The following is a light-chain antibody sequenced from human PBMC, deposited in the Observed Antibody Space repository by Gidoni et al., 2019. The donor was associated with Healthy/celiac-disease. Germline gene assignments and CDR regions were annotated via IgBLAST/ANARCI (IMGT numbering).Light chain of an antibody. CDR3: SSYTSSSTLV. CDR1: SSDVGGYNY. J-gene: IGLJ2*01. V-gene: IGLV2-14*01. CDR2: EVS. Sequence: QSALTQPASVSGSPGQSITISCTGTSSDVGGYNYVSWYQQHPGKAPKLMIYEVSNRPSGVSNRVSGSKSGNTASLTISGFQAEDEADYYCSSYTSSSTLVFGGGTKLTVL.